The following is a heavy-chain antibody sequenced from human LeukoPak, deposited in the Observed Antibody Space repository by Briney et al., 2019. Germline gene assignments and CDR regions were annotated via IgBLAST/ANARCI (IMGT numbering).Heavy chain of an antibody. CDR1: GFTVSSNY. CDR2: IYSGGAT. Sequence: GGSLRLSCAASGFTVSSNYMSWVRQAPGKGLEWVSVIYSGGATYYADSVKGRFTISRDNSKNTLYLQMKSLRAEDTAVYYCAKDLDIAAAHWGQGTLVTVSS. CDR3: AKDLDIAAAH. D-gene: IGHD6-13*01. V-gene: IGHV3-66*01. J-gene: IGHJ4*02.